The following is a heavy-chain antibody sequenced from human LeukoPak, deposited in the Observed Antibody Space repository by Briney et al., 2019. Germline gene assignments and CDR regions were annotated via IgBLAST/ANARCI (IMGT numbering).Heavy chain of an antibody. Sequence: PGGSLRLSCAASGFTFSSYAMSWVRQAPGKGLEWVSAISGSGGSTYYADSVKGRFTISRDNSKNTLYLQMNSLRAEDTAVYYCAKVNMVYAISNWRFDPWGQGTLVTVSS. CDR1: GFTFSSYA. CDR3: AKVNMVYAISNWRFDP. V-gene: IGHV3-23*01. CDR2: ISGSGGST. D-gene: IGHD2-8*01. J-gene: IGHJ5*02.